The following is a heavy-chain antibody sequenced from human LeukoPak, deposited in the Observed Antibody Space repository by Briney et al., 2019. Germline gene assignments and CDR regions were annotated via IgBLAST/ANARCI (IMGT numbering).Heavy chain of an antibody. Sequence: PSETLSLTCAVSGYSISSGYCWGWIRQPPGKGLEWIGSIYHSGSTYYNPSLKSRVTISVDTSKNQFSLKLSSVTAADTAVYYSARVPDSSSWYPSGWFDPWGQGTLVTVSS. CDR3: ARVPDSSSWYPSGWFDP. D-gene: IGHD6-13*01. V-gene: IGHV4-38-2*01. J-gene: IGHJ5*02. CDR1: GYSISSGYC. CDR2: IYHSGST.